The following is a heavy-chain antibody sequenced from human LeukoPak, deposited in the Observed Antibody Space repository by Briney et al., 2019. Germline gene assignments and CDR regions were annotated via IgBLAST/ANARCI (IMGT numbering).Heavy chain of an antibody. CDR1: GGSISSGSYY. CDR3: TRVGSSSWYNYYYYYMDV. D-gene: IGHD6-13*01. CDR2: IYTSGST. V-gene: IGHV4-61*02. J-gene: IGHJ6*03. Sequence: PSETLSLTCTVSGGSISSGSYYWSWIRQPAGKGLEWIGSIYTSGSTNYNPSPKSRVTISVDTSKNQFSLKLSSVTAADTAVYYCTRVGSSSWYNYYYYYMDVWGKGTTVTVSS.